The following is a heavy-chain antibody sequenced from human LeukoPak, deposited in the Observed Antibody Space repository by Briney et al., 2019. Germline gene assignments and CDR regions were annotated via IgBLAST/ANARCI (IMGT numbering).Heavy chain of an antibody. V-gene: IGHV4-39*01. CDR1: GGSISSSSYY. CDR2: IYYSGST. D-gene: IGHD4-11*01. Sequence: SETLSLTCTVSGGSISSSSYYWGWIRQPPGKGLEWIGSIYYSGSTYYNPSLKSRVTISVDTSKNQFSLKLSSVTAADTAVYYCAMGTYDYSNYFDYWGQGTLVTVSS. CDR3: AMGTYDYSNYFDY. J-gene: IGHJ4*02.